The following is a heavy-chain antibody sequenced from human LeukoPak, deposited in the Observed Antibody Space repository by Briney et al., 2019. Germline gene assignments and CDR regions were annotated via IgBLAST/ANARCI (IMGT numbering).Heavy chain of an antibody. D-gene: IGHD6-13*01. CDR3: AKVVPARGIAAAANAAAFDI. J-gene: IGHJ3*02. CDR1: GFTFSSYA. CDR2: ISGSGGST. V-gene: IGHV3-23*01. Sequence: GGFLRLSCAASGFTFSSYAMSWVRQAPGKGLEWVSAISGSGGSTYYADSVKGRFTISRDNSKNTLYLQMNSLRAEDTAVYYCAKVVPARGIAAAANAAAFDIWGQGTMVTVSS.